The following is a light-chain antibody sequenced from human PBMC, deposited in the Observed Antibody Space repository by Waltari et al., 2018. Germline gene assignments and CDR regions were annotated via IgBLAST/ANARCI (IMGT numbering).Light chain of an antibody. CDR3: QQRSQWPPVT. CDR1: QRVNTD. V-gene: IGKV3-11*01. J-gene: IGKJ3*01. Sequence: EIVLQQYTATLSLSPRERASLPWRASQRVNTDFARYQQKPGQAPRLLIDAASNKATGIPARLSGSGSGTDFTLTISSLEPEDFAIDYCQQRSQWPPVTFGPGTKVNIK. CDR2: AAS.